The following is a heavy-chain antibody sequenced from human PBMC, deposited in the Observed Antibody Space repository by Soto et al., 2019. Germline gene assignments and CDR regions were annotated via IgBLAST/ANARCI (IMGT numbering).Heavy chain of an antibody. V-gene: IGHV4-4*07. CDR3: ARVYYDSSGYYSSWFDP. J-gene: IGHJ5*02. Sequence: QVQLQESGPGLVKPSETLSLTCTVSGGSISSYYWCWFRQPAGKGLEWIGRIYTSGSTNYNPSLKSRVTISVDTSKNQFSLKLSSVTAADTAVYYCARVYYDSSGYYSSWFDPWGQGTLVTVSS. D-gene: IGHD3-22*01. CDR2: IYTSGST. CDR1: GGSISSYY.